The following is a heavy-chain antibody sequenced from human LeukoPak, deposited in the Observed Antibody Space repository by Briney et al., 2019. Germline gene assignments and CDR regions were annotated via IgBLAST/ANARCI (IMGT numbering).Heavy chain of an antibody. J-gene: IGHJ4*02. Sequence: ASVTVSCKASGYSFTDYAMHWVRQAPGQRLEWMGWINAANGSTKYSQKFQGRVTITRDTSASRAYMELSSLRSEDTAVYYCAGTYYYDSSGYYPAFDYWGQGTLVTVCS. D-gene: IGHD3-22*01. CDR2: INAANGST. CDR1: GYSFTDYA. V-gene: IGHV1-3*01. CDR3: AGTYYYDSSGYYPAFDY.